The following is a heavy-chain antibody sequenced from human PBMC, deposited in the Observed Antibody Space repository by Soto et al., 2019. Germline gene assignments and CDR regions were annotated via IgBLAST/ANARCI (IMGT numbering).Heavy chain of an antibody. CDR3: ARDTRPSYYDFGSGYYYYGMDV. J-gene: IGHJ6*02. CDR2: ISSSSSYI. Sequence: EVQLVESGGGLVKSGGSLRLSCAASGFTFSSYSMNWVRQAPGKGLEWVSSISSSSSYIYYADSVKGRFTISRDNAKNSLYLQMNSLRAEDTAVYYCARDTRPSYYDFGSGYYYYGMDVWGQGTTVTVSS. CDR1: GFTFSSYS. D-gene: IGHD3-3*01. V-gene: IGHV3-21*01.